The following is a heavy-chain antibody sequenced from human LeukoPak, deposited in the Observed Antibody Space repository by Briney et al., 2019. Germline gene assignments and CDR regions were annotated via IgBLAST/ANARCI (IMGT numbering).Heavy chain of an antibody. CDR3: ARRNDFDI. CDR2: IYYSGNT. Sequence: SETLSLTCTVSGGSISGDPWNRILQPPGKGLEWIGNIYYSGNTNYNPSLKSRVTISVDTSKNQFSLKLSSVTAADTAVYYCARRNDFDIWGQGTMVTVSS. V-gene: IGHV4-59*12. CDR1: GGSISGDP. J-gene: IGHJ3*02.